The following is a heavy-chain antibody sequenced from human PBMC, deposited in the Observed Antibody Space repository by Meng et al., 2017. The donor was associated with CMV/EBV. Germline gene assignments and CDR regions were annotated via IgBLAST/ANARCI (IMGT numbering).Heavy chain of an antibody. V-gene: IGHV3-7*01. Sequence: GGSLRLSCVASGFNSNAYWMTWVRQVPGKALEWVANIKQDGTEKYYVPSAKGRFIISRDNAKSSLYLQMNDLRVEDTAVYYCATTTNGCFDNWGQGALVTVSS. D-gene: IGHD2-8*01. CDR2: IKQDGTEK. CDR3: ATTTNGCFDN. J-gene: IGHJ4*02. CDR1: GFNSNAYW.